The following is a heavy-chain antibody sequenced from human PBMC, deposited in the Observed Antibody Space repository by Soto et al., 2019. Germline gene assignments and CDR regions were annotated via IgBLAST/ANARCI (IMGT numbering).Heavy chain of an antibody. Sequence: SVKVSCKASGGTFSSYAISLVRQAPGQGLEWMGGIIPIFGTANYAQKFQGRVTITADESTSTAYMELRSLRSDDTAVYYCARIRQDEWELRWEYYYYYYGMDVWGQGTTVTVSS. CDR2: IIPIFGTA. J-gene: IGHJ6*02. CDR1: GGTFSSYA. D-gene: IGHD1-26*01. V-gene: IGHV1-69*13. CDR3: ARIRQDEWELRWEYYYYYYGMDV.